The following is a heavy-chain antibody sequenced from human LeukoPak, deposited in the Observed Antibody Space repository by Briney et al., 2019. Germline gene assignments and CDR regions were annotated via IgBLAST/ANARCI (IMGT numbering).Heavy chain of an antibody. D-gene: IGHD3-9*01. J-gene: IGHJ4*02. Sequence: GGSLRLSCAASGITVSSNYMSWVRQAPGKGLEWVSVIYSGGSTYYADSVKGRFTISRDNAKNSLYLQMNSLRAEDTAVYYCARDGSYYDILTGSYYFDYWGQGTLVTVSS. CDR3: ARDGSYYDILTGSYYFDY. CDR2: IYSGGST. CDR1: GITVSSNY. V-gene: IGHV3-66*01.